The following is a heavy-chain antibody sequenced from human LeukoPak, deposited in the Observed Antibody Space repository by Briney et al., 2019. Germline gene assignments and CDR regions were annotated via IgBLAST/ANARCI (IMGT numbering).Heavy chain of an antibody. Sequence: GRFTISRDNAKNSLYLQMNSLRAEDTAVYYCARESDSSSWNYPSFDYWGQGTLVTVSS. J-gene: IGHJ4*02. D-gene: IGHD6-13*01. V-gene: IGHV3-11*06. CDR3: ARESDSSSWNYPSFDY.